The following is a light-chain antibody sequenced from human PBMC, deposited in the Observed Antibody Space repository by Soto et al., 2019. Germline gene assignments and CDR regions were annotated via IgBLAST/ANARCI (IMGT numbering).Light chain of an antibody. CDR1: QFISTN. J-gene: IGKJ2*01. CDR2: YAS. CDR3: QQRSNWPRGT. Sequence: EIVMTQSPATLSVSPGERVTLSCRASQFISTNLAWYQQRPGQAPRLLIYYASTRATGIPARFSGSGSGTEFSLTISSLQSEDFAVYYCQQRSNWPRGTFGQGTKLEIK. V-gene: IGKV3-15*01.